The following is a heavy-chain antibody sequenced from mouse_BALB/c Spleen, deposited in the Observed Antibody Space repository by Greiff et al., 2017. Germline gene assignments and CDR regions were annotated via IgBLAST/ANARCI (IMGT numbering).Heavy chain of an antibody. V-gene: IGHV5-17*02. Sequence: EVHLVESGGGLVQPGGSRKLSCAASGFTFSSFGMHWVRQAPEKGLEWVAYISSGSSTIYYADTVKGRFTISRDNPKNTLFLQMTSLRSEDTAMYYCARSGLRRGDAMDYWGQGTSVTVSS. CDR1: GFTFSSFG. J-gene: IGHJ4*01. CDR2: ISSGSSTI. CDR3: ARSGLRRGDAMDY. D-gene: IGHD2-4*01.